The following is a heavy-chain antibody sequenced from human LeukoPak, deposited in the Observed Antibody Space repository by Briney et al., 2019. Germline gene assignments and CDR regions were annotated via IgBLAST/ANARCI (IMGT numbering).Heavy chain of an antibody. V-gene: IGHV4-38-2*02. CDR3: ARHPRSRYNYGFDAFHI. D-gene: IGHD5-18*01. Sequence: SETLSLTCTVSGYSISSGYYWGWIRQPPGKGLEWIGSIYHSGSTYYNPSLKSRVTISVDTSKNQFSLKLSSVTAADTAGYYCARHPRSRYNYGFDAFHIWGQGTMVTVSS. CDR2: IYHSGST. J-gene: IGHJ3*02. CDR1: GYSISSGYY.